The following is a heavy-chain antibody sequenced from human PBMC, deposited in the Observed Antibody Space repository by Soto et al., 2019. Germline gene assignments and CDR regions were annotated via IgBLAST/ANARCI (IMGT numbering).Heavy chain of an antibody. D-gene: IGHD3-10*01. J-gene: IGHJ6*02. V-gene: IGHV5-10-1*01. CDR3: ARSITMVRGVSRSYGMDV. CDR2: IDLSDSYT. CDR1: GYSFTSYW. Sequence: GESLKISCKGSGYSFTSYWISWVRQMPGKGLEWMGRIDLSDSYTNYSPSFQGHVTISADKSISTAYLQWSSLKASDTAVYYCARSITMVRGVSRSYGMDVWGQGTTVTVSS.